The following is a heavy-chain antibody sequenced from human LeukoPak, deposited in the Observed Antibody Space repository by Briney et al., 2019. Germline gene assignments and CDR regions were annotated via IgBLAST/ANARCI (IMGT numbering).Heavy chain of an antibody. Sequence: SETLSLTCAVSGGPFSGYFWSWIRQSSGKGLEWIGEIHNSGTTNYNPSLNSRVTISEDTSKNQFYLNLSSVTAADTAVYYCASAGIAAAARGWFDPWGQGTLVTVSS. D-gene: IGHD6-13*01. V-gene: IGHV4-34*01. J-gene: IGHJ5*02. CDR3: ASAGIAAAARGWFDP. CDR1: GGPFSGYF. CDR2: IHNSGTT.